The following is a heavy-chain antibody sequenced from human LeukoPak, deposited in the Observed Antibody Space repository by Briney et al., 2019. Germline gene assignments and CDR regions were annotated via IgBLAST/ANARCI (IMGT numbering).Heavy chain of an antibody. CDR3: ARELGEALHYFDY. V-gene: IGHV3-33*01. CDR1: GFTFSSHG. J-gene: IGHJ4*02. Sequence: GGSLRLSCAASGFTFSSHGMHWVRQAPGKGLEWVAVIWSDGSRKYYADSVQGRFVISRENSKNTLYVQMNSLRAEDTGVYYCARELGEALHYFDYWGRGSLVTVSS. CDR2: IWSDGSRK. D-gene: IGHD2-21*01.